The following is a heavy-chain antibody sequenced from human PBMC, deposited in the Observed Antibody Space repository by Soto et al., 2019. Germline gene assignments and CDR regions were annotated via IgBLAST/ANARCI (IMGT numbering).Heavy chain of an antibody. D-gene: IGHD2-21*01. CDR1: RVSFRNYV. Sequence: QVQLVQSGAEVKKPGSSVNVSCRASRVSFRNYVMSWVRQAPGQGLEWMGGIIPAFETRNYAQKFQGRVTITADASTSTVSMEMSNLRSEDTAVYFCSFQSVRNSYSRFDFWGQGTLVSVSS. J-gene: IGHJ4*02. CDR3: SFQSVRNSYSRFDF. CDR2: IIPAFETR. V-gene: IGHV1-69*01.